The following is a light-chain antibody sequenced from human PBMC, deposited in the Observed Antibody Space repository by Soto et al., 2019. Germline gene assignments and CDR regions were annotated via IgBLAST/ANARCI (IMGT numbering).Light chain of an antibody. CDR2: KAS. J-gene: IGKJ1*01. CDR3: QQYSSYPWT. CDR1: QSISSY. V-gene: IGKV1-5*03. Sequence: DIQMTQSPSTLSASVGDRVTITCRASQSISSYLAWYQQKPGKAPNLLIYKASTLEAGVPSRFSGSGSGTEFTLTISSLQPDDFATYYCQQYSSYPWTFSQGTKVDIK.